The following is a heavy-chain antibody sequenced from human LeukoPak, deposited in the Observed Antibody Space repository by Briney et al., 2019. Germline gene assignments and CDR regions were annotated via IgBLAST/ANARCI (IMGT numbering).Heavy chain of an antibody. J-gene: IGHJ4*02. V-gene: IGHV3-74*01. CDR3: ARDTDTVTTILDY. CDR1: GFTFGSSW. Sequence: GGSLRLSCAASGFTFGSSWMHWVRRAPGKGLVWVSRINSDGSSTSYADSVKGRFTISRDNAKNTLYLQMNSLRAEDTAVYYCARDTDTVTTILDYWGQGTLVTVSS. D-gene: IGHD4-17*01. CDR2: INSDGSST.